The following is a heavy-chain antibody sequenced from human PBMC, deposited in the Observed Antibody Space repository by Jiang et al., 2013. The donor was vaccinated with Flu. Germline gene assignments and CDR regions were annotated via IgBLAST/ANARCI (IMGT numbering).Heavy chain of an antibody. J-gene: IGHJ4*02. Sequence: LLKPSETLSLTCTVSGGSISSSSYYWGWLRQPPGKGLEWIGSIYYSGSTYYNTSLKSRVTISVDTSKNQFSLRLNSVTAADTAVYYCARHVGTIFGVVIPHYFDYWGQGTLVTVSS. D-gene: IGHD3-3*01. CDR3: ARHVGTIFGVVIPHYFDY. V-gene: IGHV4-39*07. CDR1: GGSISSSSYY. CDR2: IYYSGST.